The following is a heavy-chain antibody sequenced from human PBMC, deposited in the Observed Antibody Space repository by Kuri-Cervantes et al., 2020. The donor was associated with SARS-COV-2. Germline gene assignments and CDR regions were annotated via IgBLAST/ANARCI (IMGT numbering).Heavy chain of an antibody. Sequence: SETLSLTCTVSGGSISSYYWSWIRQPAEKGLEWIGRIYTSGSTNCNPSLKSRVTMSVDTSKDQFSLKLSSVTAADTAVYYCARARYSSSYLYNWFDPWGQGTLVTVSS. CDR3: ARARYSSSYLYNWFDP. J-gene: IGHJ5*02. CDR2: IYTSGST. V-gene: IGHV4-4*07. CDR1: GGSISSYY. D-gene: IGHD6-13*01.